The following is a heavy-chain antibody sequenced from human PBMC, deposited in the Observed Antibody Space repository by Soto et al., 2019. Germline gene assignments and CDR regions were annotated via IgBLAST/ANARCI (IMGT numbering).Heavy chain of an antibody. CDR3: ASRLQSSLDV. Sequence: PSETLSLTCAVYGGSFSGYYWSWIRQPPGKGLEWIGEINHSGSTNYNPSLKSRVTISVDTSKNQFSLKLSSVTAADTAVYYCASRLQSSLDVWAKGPRSPSPQ. CDR1: GGSFSGYY. J-gene: IGHJ6*04. D-gene: IGHD4-4*01. CDR2: INHSGST. V-gene: IGHV4-34*01.